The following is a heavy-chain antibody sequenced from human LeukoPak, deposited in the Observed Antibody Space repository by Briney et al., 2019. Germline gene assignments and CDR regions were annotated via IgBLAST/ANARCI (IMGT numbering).Heavy chain of an antibody. D-gene: IGHD6-13*01. Sequence: SETLSLTCTVSGGSISSRNFYWGWIRQSPGKGPEWIGSIYNTGSTYYNPSLKSRVTISVDTSKNQFSLKLNSVNAADTGVYYCARLTRSSSWHEGYYDYWGQGSQVTVCS. J-gene: IGHJ4*02. CDR3: ARLTRSSSWHEGYYDY. CDR1: GGSISSRNFY. CDR2: IYNTGST. V-gene: IGHV4-39*01.